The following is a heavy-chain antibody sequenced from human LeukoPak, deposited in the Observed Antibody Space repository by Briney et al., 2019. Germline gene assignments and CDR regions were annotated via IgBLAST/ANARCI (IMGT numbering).Heavy chain of an antibody. CDR1: GFTFSTYG. D-gene: IGHD3-3*01. CDR3: ATRVGGPEGY. V-gene: IGHV3-30*02. CDR2: IRKDGNDK. Sequence: GGSLRLSCAASGFTFSTYGMHWVRQAPGKGLEWVAFIRKDGNDKYYGDSVKGRFTISRDNSKNTLYLQMNSLRLEDTAVYYCATRVGGPEGYWGQGTLVTVSS. J-gene: IGHJ4*02.